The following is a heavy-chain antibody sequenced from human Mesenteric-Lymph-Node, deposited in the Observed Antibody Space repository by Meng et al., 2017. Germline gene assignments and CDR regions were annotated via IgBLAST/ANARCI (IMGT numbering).Heavy chain of an antibody. CDR3: ASRGSLGYYDSSFKLDY. J-gene: IGHJ4*02. CDR1: GGTFSSYA. D-gene: IGHD3-22*01. V-gene: IGHV1-69*13. Sequence: SVKVSCKASGGTFSSYAISWVRQAPGQGLEWMGGIIPICGTANYAQKFQGRVTITADESTSTAYMELSSLRSEDTAVYYCASRGSLGYYDSSFKLDYWGQGTLVTVSS. CDR2: IIPICGTA.